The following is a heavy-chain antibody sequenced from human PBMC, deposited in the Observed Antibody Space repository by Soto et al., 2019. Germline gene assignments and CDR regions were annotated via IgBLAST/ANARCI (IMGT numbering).Heavy chain of an antibody. Sequence: QVQLVQSGAEVKKPGASVKVSCKASGYTFTSYGISWVRQAPGQGLEWMGWISAYNGNTNYAQKLQGRVTMTTDTSTSTAYLELRSLRSDDTAVYYCARDRVCSSTSCYEAWFDPWGQGTLDTVSS. CDR2: ISAYNGNT. J-gene: IGHJ5*02. CDR3: ARDRVCSSTSCYEAWFDP. CDR1: GYTFTSYG. D-gene: IGHD2-2*01. V-gene: IGHV1-18*01.